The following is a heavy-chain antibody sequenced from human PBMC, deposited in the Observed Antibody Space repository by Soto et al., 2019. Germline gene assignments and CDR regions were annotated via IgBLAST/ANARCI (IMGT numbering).Heavy chain of an antibody. CDR2: ISGSGGST. Sequence: GGSLRLSCAASGFTFSSYAMSWVRQASGKGLEWVSAISGSGGSTYYADSVKGRFTISRDNSKSTLYLQMNSLRAEDTAVYYCAKDLRSSWSRPYYFDYWGQGTLVTVSS. J-gene: IGHJ4*02. CDR3: AKDLRSSWSRPYYFDY. V-gene: IGHV3-23*01. D-gene: IGHD6-13*01. CDR1: GFTFSSYA.